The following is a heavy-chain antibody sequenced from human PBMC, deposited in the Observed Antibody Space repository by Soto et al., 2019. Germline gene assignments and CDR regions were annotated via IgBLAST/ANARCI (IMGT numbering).Heavy chain of an antibody. J-gene: IGHJ4*02. CDR3: ARDKGVDGYFDY. Sequence: QVQLQESGPGLVKPSETLSLTCTVSGGSISSYYWSWIRQPPGKGLEWIGYIYYSGSTNYNPSIKSRVTISVDTTKNQFSLKLSSVTAADTAVYYCARDKGVDGYFDYCGQGTLVTVSS. CDR2: IYYSGST. CDR1: GGSISSYY. V-gene: IGHV4-59*01.